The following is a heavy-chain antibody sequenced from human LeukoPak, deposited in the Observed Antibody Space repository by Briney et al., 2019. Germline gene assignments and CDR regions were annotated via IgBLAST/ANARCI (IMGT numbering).Heavy chain of an antibody. J-gene: IGHJ4*02. CDR2: IYHSGST. V-gene: IGHV4-30-2*01. CDR1: GGSISSGGYY. CDR3: ARRGGDIIDY. Sequence: SQTLSLTCTVSGGSISSGGYYWSWIRQPPGKGLEWIGYIYHSGSTYYNPSLKSRVTISVDRSKNQFSLKLSSVTAADTAVYYCARRGGDIIDYWGQGTLVTVSS. D-gene: IGHD2-21*02.